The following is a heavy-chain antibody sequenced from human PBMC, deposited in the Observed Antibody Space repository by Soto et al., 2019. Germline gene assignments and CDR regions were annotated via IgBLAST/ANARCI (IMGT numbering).Heavy chain of an antibody. J-gene: IGHJ6*02. Sequence: QVQLVQSGAEVRKPGASVKVSCKTSGYTFSRSGISWVRQAPGQGLEWMGWISTYNGYAKYAQKLQGRVTMTTDTSPSTPFMELGSVTPDDTAAYYCARGGAAPYYYCGRDVGGQGTTVTVSS. CDR1: GYTFSRSG. CDR3: ARGGAAPYYYCGRDV. D-gene: IGHD1-26*01. CDR2: ISTYNGYA. V-gene: IGHV1-18*01.